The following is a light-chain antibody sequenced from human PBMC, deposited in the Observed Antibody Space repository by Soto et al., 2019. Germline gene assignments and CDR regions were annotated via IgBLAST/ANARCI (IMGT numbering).Light chain of an antibody. CDR3: AAWDVSLKGFV. V-gene: IGLV1-44*01. J-gene: IGLJ1*01. CDR2: DNH. CDR1: SSNIGTNT. Sequence: QSVLTQPPSASGTPGQRGTFSCSGSSSNIGTNTVNWYRQLPGTAPQLLISDNHRRPSGVPDRFSGSKSGTSASLAISGLQSEDEATYFCAAWDVSLKGFVFGTGTKVTVL.